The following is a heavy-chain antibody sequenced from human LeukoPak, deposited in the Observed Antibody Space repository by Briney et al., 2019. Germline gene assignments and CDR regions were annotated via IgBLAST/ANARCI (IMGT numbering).Heavy chain of an antibody. D-gene: IGHD4-11*01. V-gene: IGHV4-30-4*08. J-gene: IGHJ6*03. CDR2: IYYSGST. Sequence: PSETLSLTCTVSGGSISSGDYYWSWIRQPPGKGLEWFGYIYYSGSTYYNPSLKSRVTISVDTSKNQFSLKLSSVTAADTAVYYCARGAPTVTTIYYYYYMDVWGKGTTVTVSS. CDR1: GGSISSGDYY. CDR3: ARGAPTVTTIYYYYYMDV.